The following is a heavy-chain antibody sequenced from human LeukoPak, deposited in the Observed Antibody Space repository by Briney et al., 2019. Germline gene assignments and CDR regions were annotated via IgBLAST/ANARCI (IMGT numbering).Heavy chain of an antibody. Sequence: ASVKVSCKASGGTFSSYAISWVRQAPGQGLEWMGGIIPIFGTANYAQKFQGRVTITMDESTSTAYMELSSLRSEDTAVYYCARDRDGSSYNWFDPWGQGTLVTVSS. V-gene: IGHV1-69*05. CDR3: ARDRDGSSYNWFDP. CDR1: GGTFSSYA. D-gene: IGHD1-26*01. J-gene: IGHJ5*02. CDR2: IIPIFGTA.